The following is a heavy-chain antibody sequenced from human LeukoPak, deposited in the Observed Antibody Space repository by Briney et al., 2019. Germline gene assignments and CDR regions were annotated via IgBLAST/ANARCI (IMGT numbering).Heavy chain of an antibody. CDR3: AREGPYYDFWSGYYPA. D-gene: IGHD3-3*01. V-gene: IGHV4-31*03. Sequence: SETLSLTCTVSGGSISSGGYYWSWIRQHPGKGLEWIGYIYYSGSTYYNPSLKSRVTISVDTSKNQFSLKLSSVTAADTAVYYCAREGPYYDFWSGYYPAWGQGTTVTVSS. CDR1: GGSISSGGYY. J-gene: IGHJ6*02. CDR2: IYYSGST.